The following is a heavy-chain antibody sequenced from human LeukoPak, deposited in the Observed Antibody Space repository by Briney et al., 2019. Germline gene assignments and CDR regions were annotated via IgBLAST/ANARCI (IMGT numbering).Heavy chain of an antibody. Sequence: PGGSLRLSCAASGFTFSSYWIHWVRQAPGKGLVWVSRINSEGSSTSYADSVKGRFTISRDNAKNTLYLQMKSLRAEDTAVFYCAKARRPDSSGFNYWGQGTLVTVSS. V-gene: IGHV3-74*01. CDR2: INSEGSST. D-gene: IGHD3-22*01. J-gene: IGHJ4*02. CDR1: GFTFSSYW. CDR3: AKARRPDSSGFNY.